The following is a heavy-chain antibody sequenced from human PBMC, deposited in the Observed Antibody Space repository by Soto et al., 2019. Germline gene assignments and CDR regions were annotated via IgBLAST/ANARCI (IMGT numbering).Heavy chain of an antibody. D-gene: IGHD3-10*01. CDR2: ISYDGTNK. J-gene: IGHJ6*02. V-gene: IGHV3-30*18. Sequence: GGSLRLSCAASGFTFSSYGMHWVRQAPCKGLEWVAVISYDGTNKYYADSVRGRFTISRDNSKNTLYLQMNSLRAEDTAVYYCAKDYYGSASYLRAPMDVWGQGTTVTVSS. CDR3: AKDYYGSASYLRAPMDV. CDR1: GFTFSSYG.